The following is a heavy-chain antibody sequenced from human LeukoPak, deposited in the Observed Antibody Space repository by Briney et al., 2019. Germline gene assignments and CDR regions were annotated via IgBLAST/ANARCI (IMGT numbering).Heavy chain of an antibody. CDR1: GGSISSYY. Sequence: PSETLSLTCTVSGGSISSYYWSWIRQPPGKGLEWIGYIYYSGSTNYNPSLKSRVTISVDTSKNQFSLNLSSVTAADTAVYYCAREIEVAGRGLDYWGQGSLVTVSS. D-gene: IGHD6-19*01. CDR2: IYYSGST. J-gene: IGHJ4*02. V-gene: IGHV4-59*12. CDR3: AREIEVAGRGLDY.